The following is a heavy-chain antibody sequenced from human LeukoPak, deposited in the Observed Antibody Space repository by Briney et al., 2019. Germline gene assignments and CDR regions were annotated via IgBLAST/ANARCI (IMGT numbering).Heavy chain of an antibody. J-gene: IGHJ1*01. V-gene: IGHV3-23*01. CDR2: ISGSGVTT. CDR3: AKKVVVGATSPYSDFQD. D-gene: IGHD1-26*01. CDR1: GFTFSSYA. Sequence: GGSLRLSCAASGFTFSSYAMRWVRQAPGKGLEWVSAISGSGVTTHYAGSVKGRFSISRDNSKNTPYLQMNSLRAEDTALYYCAKKVVVGATSPYSDFQDWGQGTLVTVSS.